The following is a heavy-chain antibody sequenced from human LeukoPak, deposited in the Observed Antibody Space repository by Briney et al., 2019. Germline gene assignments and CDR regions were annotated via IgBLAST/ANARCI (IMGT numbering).Heavy chain of an antibody. CDR2: INHSGST. D-gene: IGHD5-18*01. V-gene: IGHV4-34*01. Sequence: PSETLSLTCAVYGGSFSGYYWSWIRQPPGKGLEWIGEINHSGSTNYDPSLKSRVTISVDTSKNQFSLKLSSVTAADTAVYYCARRRYNYGYTGYYYYGMDVWGQGTTVTVSS. CDR3: ARRRYNYGYTGYYYYGMDV. CDR1: GGSFSGYY. J-gene: IGHJ6*02.